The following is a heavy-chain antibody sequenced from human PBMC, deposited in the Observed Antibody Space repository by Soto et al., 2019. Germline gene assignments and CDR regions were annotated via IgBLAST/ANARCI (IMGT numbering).Heavy chain of an antibody. Sequence: QVQVVQSGAEVRKPGASVKLSCTVPAYTLTDFPIHWVRQAPGKGLEWMGGSNPEEGETIFAQKFQGRVTMTEDTSTDIVYLELSSLRSEDTAVYYCAIGGGAAEYDYWGQGTLVTVSS. CDR1: AYTLTDFP. J-gene: IGHJ4*02. D-gene: IGHD2-15*01. CDR2: SNPEEGET. V-gene: IGHV1-24*01. CDR3: AIGGGAAEYDY.